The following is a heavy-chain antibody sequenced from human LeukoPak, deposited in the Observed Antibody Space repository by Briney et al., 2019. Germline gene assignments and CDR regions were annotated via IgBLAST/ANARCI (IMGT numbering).Heavy chain of an antibody. J-gene: IGHJ4*02. CDR2: IYYSGST. CDR1: GGSISSYY. CDR3: ARDTSGYRRGSFDY. V-gene: IGHV4-59*01. Sequence: SETLSLTCTVSGGSISSYYWSWIRQPPGKGLEWIGYIYYSGSTNYNPSLKSRVAISVDTSNNQFSLKLSSVTAADTAVYYCARDTSGYRRGSFDYWGQGTLVTVSS. D-gene: IGHD3-22*01.